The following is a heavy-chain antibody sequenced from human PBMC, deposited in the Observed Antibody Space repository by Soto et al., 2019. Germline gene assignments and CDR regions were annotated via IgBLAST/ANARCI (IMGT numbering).Heavy chain of an antibody. Sequence: PSETLSLTCTVSGGSISSSSYYWGWIRQPPGKGLEWIGSINYSGSTNYNPSLKSRVTISVDTSKNQFSLKLTSVTAADTAVYYCARDKIAGLFDYWGQGTLVTVSS. CDR2: INYSGST. D-gene: IGHD2-21*01. V-gene: IGHV4-39*02. CDR1: GGSISSSSYY. CDR3: ARDKIAGLFDY. J-gene: IGHJ4*02.